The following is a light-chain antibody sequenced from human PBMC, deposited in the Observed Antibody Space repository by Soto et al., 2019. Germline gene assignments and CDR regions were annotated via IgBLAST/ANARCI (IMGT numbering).Light chain of an antibody. CDR2: GAS. V-gene: IGKV3-15*01. CDR1: QSVSSN. Sequence: EIVMTQSPATLSVSPGERATLSCRASQSVSSNLAWYQQKPGQAPRLLIYGASTRATGIPARFSGSGSGTEFTLTNSSLHSEDFAVYYCQHYNNWPRTFGQGTKVEIK. J-gene: IGKJ1*01. CDR3: QHYNNWPRT.